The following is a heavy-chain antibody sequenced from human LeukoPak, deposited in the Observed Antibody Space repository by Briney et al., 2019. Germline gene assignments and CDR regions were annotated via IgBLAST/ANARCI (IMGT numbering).Heavy chain of an antibody. CDR2: ISGSGSTI. J-gene: IGHJ4*02. CDR3: ASDSARDYYDTSGYFRWVDY. D-gene: IGHD3-22*01. CDR1: GFTFSDYY. Sequence: GGSLRLSCAASGFTFSDYYMSWIRQAPGKGLEWVSYISGSGSTIYYADSVKGRFTISRDNAKNSLYLQMNSLRAEDTAVYYCASDSARDYYDTSGYFRWVDYWGQGTLVTVSS. V-gene: IGHV3-11*01.